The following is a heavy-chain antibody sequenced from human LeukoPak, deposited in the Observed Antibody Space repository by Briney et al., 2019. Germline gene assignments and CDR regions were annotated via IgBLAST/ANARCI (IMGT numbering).Heavy chain of an antibody. CDR1: GGSFSGYY. CDR3: ARVRGRWFGVYPDAFDI. D-gene: IGHD3-10*01. Sequence: PSETLSLTCAVYGGSFSGYYWSWIRQPPGKGLEWIGEINHSGSTNYNPSLKSRVTISVDTSKNQFSLKLSSVTAADTAVYYCARVRGRWFGVYPDAFDIWGQGTMVTVSS. V-gene: IGHV4-34*01. CDR2: INHSGST. J-gene: IGHJ3*02.